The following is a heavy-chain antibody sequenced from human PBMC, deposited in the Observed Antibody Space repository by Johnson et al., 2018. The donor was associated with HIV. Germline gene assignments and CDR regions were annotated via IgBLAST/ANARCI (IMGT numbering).Heavy chain of an antibody. J-gene: IGHJ3*02. D-gene: IGHD1-26*01. CDR3: AKPPVGGSYLDAFDI. CDR1: GFSFHNYA. Sequence: VQLVESGGGVVQPGRSLRLSCAASGFSFHNYAMHWVRQAPGKGLEWVAVISNDGSNKYYADSVKGRFTISRDNSKNTLYLQMNSLRAEDTAVYYCAKPPVGGSYLDAFDIWGQGTMVTVSS. CDR2: ISNDGSNK. V-gene: IGHV3-30-3*01.